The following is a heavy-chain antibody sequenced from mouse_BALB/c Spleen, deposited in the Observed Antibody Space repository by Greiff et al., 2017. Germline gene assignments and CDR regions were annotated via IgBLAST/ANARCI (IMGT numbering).Heavy chain of an antibody. CDR2: INPSTGYT. Sequence: VKLQESGAELAKPGASVKMSCKASGYTFTSYWMHWVKQRPGQGLEWIGYINPSTGYTEYNQKFKDKATLTADKSSSTAYMQLSSLTSEDSAVYYCARRDGNDIGPYWGQGTTLTVAA. J-gene: IGHJ2*01. CDR1: GYTFTSYW. D-gene: IGHD2-2*01. CDR3: ARRDGNDIGPY. V-gene: IGHV1-7*01.